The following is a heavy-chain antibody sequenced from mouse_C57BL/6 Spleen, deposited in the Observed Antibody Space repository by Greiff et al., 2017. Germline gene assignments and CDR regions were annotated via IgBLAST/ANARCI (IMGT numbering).Heavy chain of an antibody. V-gene: IGHV2-6-1*01. J-gene: IGHJ4*01. D-gene: IGHD2-1*01. CDR1: GFSLTSYG. CDR2: IWSDGST. Sequence: VQLQQSGPGLVAPSQRLSITCTVSGFSLTSYGVHWVRQPPGKGLEWLVVIWSDGSTTYNSALKSRLSISKDNSKSQVFLKMNSLQTDDTAMYYCARQIYGNYGAMDYWGQGTSVTVSS. CDR3: ARQIYGNYGAMDY.